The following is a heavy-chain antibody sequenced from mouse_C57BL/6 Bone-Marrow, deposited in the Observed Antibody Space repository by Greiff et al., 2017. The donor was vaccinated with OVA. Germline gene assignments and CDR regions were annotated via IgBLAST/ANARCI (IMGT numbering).Heavy chain of an antibody. V-gene: IGHV1-19*01. CDR2: INPYNGGT. D-gene: IGHD2-5*01. Sequence: VQLKESGPVLVKPGASVKMSCKASGYTFTDYYMNWVKQSHGKSLEWIGVINPYNGGTSYNQKFKGKATLTVDKSSSTAYMELNSLTSEDSAVYYCARGGSNYVSWFAYWGQGTLVTVSA. J-gene: IGHJ3*01. CDR3: ARGGSNYVSWFAY. CDR1: GYTFTDYY.